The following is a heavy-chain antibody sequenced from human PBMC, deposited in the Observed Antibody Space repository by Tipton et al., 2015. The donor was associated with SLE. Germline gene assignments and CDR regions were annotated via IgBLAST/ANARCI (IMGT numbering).Heavy chain of an antibody. CDR1: GFTFDDYA. Sequence: VQLVQSGGGLVQPGRSLRLSCAASGFTFDDYAMHWVRQAPGKGLEWVSGISWNSGSIGYADSVKGRFTISRDNAKNSLYLQMNSLRAEDTALYYCAKVPDSGSPIWGQGTMVTVSS. J-gene: IGHJ3*02. CDR3: AKVPDSGSPI. CDR2: ISWNSGSI. V-gene: IGHV3-9*01. D-gene: IGHD6-6*01.